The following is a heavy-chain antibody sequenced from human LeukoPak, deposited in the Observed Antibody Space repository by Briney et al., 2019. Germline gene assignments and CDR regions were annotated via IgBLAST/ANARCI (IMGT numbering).Heavy chain of an antibody. CDR1: GGSFSGYY. CDR2: INHSGST. Sequence: SETLSLTCAVYGGSFSGYYWSWIRQPPGKGLEWIGEINHSGSTNYNPSLKSRVTISVDTSKNQFSLKLSSVTAADTAVYYCARVAAYDYVWGSYRLNWFDPWGQGTLVTVSS. CDR3: ARVAAYDYVWGSYRLNWFDP. V-gene: IGHV4-34*01. J-gene: IGHJ5*02. D-gene: IGHD3-16*02.